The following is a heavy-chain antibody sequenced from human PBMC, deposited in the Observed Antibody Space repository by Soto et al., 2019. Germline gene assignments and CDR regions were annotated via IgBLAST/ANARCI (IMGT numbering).Heavy chain of an antibody. Sequence: QVQMVQSGAEVKKPGSSVKVSCKAYGGTFSSYAISWVRQAPGQGLEWMGGIIPIFGTANYAQKFQGRVTITADEATRAAYKELSSQRSEDTAVYYCARDGEYRDWGHGTLVTVSS. CDR1: GGTFSSYA. D-gene: IGHD3-16*02. CDR2: IIPIFGTA. CDR3: ARDGEYRD. V-gene: IGHV1-69*01. J-gene: IGHJ4*01.